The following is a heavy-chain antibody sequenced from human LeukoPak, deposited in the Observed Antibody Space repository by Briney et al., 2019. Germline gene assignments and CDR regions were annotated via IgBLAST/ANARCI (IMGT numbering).Heavy chain of an antibody. J-gene: IGHJ4*02. CDR3: ARDSTHSSGWYFRHLSGGYFDY. Sequence: GSLRLSCAASRFTFSDYSMHWVRQAPGKGLEWIGEINHSGSTNYNPSLKSRVTISVDTSKNQFSLKLSSVTAADTAVYYCARDSTHSSGWYFRHLSGGYFDYWGQGTLVTVSS. CDR1: RFTFSDYS. CDR2: INHSGST. V-gene: IGHV4-34*01. D-gene: IGHD6-19*01.